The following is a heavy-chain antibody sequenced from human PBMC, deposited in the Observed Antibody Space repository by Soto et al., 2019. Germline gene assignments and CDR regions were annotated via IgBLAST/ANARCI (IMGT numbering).Heavy chain of an antibody. CDR2: TYYRSKWYN. V-gene: IGHV6-1*01. CDR1: GDSVSSNSSA. J-gene: IGHJ4*02. D-gene: IGHD5-12*01. Sequence: PSQTLSLTCAISGDSVSSNSSAWHWIRQSPSRGLEWLGRTYYRSKWYNDYTVSVKSRITINPDTSKNQFSLQLNSVTPEDTAVYYCARSDIDFGHFDYWGQRTLVTVSS. CDR3: ARSDIDFGHFDY.